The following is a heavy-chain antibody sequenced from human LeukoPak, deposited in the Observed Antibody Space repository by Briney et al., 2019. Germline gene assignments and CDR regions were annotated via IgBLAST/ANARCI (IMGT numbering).Heavy chain of an antibody. J-gene: IGHJ4*02. D-gene: IGHD1-26*01. CDR3: ARDLRSGSYSQPGFRVGDY. CDR2: INPSDGST. V-gene: IGHV1-46*01. Sequence: ASVKVSCKASGYTFTSYYMHWVRQAPGQGLEWMGIINPSDGSTSYAQKFQGRVTMTRDTSTSTVYMELSSLRSEDTAVYYCARDLRSGSYSQPGFRVGDYWGQGTLVTVSS. CDR1: GYTFTSYY.